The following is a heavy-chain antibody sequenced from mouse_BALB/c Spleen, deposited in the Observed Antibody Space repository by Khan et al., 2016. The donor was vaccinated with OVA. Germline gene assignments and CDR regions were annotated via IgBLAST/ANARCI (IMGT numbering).Heavy chain of an antibody. V-gene: IGHV1-7*01. J-gene: IGHJ2*01. CDR1: GYTFINYW. CDR2: INPSTAYT. Sequence: QVQLKQSGAELAKPGASVKMSCKASGYTFINYWILWVKQRPGQGLEWIEYINPSTAYTEYNQNFKDKATLTADKSSSTAYMQLSSLTSEDSAVYYCARRGLRWDFDYWGQGTTLTVSS. CDR3: ARRGLRWDFDY. D-gene: IGHD1-1*01.